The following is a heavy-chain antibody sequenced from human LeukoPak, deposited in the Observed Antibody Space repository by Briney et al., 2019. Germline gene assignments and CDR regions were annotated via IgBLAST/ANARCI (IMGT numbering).Heavy chain of an antibody. V-gene: IGHV4-59*12. CDR2: IYYSGSA. CDR3: AEVAALSGTLFDY. J-gene: IGHJ4*02. D-gene: IGHD6-19*01. Sequence: SETLSLTCTVSGGSISSFYWSWIRQPPGKGLEWIGYIYYSGSANYNPSLKSRVTISVDTSKNQFSLKLSSVTAADTAVYYCAEVAALSGTLFDYWGQGTLVTVSS. CDR1: GGSISSFY.